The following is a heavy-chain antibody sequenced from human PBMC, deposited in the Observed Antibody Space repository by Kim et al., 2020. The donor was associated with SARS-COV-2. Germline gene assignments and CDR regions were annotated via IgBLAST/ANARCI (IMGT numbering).Heavy chain of an antibody. CDR2: IYYSGST. D-gene: IGHD5-18*01. CDR3: ARDGTWIQLCSFDP. V-gene: IGHV4-39*07. CDR1: GGSISSSRYY. J-gene: IGHJ5*02. Sequence: SETLSLTCTVSGGSISSSRYYWGWIRQPPGKGLEWIGSIYYSGSTYYNPSLKSRVTISVDTSKNQFSLKLSSVTAADTAVYYCARDGTWIQLCSFDPWG.